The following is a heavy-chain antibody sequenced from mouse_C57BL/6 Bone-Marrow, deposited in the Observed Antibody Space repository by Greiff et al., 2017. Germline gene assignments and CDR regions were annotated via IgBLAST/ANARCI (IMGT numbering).Heavy chain of an antibody. D-gene: IGHD1-1*01. J-gene: IGHJ4*01. V-gene: IGHV1-69*01. Sequence: VQLQQPGAELVMPGASVKLSCKASGYTFTSYWMHWVKQRPGQGLEWIGEIDPSDSYTNYNQKFKGKSTLTVDKSSSTAYMQLSSLTSEDSAVYYCARAPFITTVVAPYYYAMDYWGQGTSVTVSS. CDR2: IDPSDSYT. CDR1: GYTFTSYW. CDR3: ARAPFITTVVAPYYYAMDY.